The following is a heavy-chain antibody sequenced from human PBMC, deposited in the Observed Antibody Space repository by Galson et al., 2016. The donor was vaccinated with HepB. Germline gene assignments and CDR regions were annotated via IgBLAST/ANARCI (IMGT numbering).Heavy chain of an antibody. CDR2: IRPQRDGRTP. CDR3: YGHLDY. Sequence: SLRLSCAASGFTFTKAWFTWVRQAPGKGLEWVGRIRPQRDGRTPAYAAAVEGRFTISRDDPKNTVYPQMNSLKTEDTALYYCYGHLDYWGRGTLVTVSS. CDR1: GFTFTKAW. V-gene: IGHV3-15*01. J-gene: IGHJ4*02. D-gene: IGHD3-10*01.